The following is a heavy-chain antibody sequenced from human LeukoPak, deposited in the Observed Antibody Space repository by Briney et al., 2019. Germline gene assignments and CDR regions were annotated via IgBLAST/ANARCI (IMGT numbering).Heavy chain of an antibody. J-gene: IGHJ4*02. CDR2: ISYDGSNK. D-gene: IGHD5-18*01. CDR3: ASMGGYSYGPRDY. Sequence: GRSLRLSCAASGFTFSSYAMHWVRQAPGKGLEWVAVISYDGSNKYYADSVKGRFTISRDNSKNTLYLQMNSLRAEDTAVYYCASMGGYSYGPRDYWGQGTLVTVSS. CDR1: GFTFSSYA. V-gene: IGHV3-30-3*01.